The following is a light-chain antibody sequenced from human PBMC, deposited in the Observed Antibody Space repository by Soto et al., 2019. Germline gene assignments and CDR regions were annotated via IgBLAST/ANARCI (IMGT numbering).Light chain of an antibody. V-gene: IGKV3D-15*01. CDR3: QQYNNWPPGRT. CDR1: QSVSSN. Sequence: EIVMTQSPATLSVSPGERATLSCRASQSVSSNLAWYQQKPGQAPRLLIYGASIRATGIPARFSGSGSGTEFTLTISSLQSEDFAVYYCQQYNNWPPGRTFGQGTKVEIK. CDR2: GAS. J-gene: IGKJ1*01.